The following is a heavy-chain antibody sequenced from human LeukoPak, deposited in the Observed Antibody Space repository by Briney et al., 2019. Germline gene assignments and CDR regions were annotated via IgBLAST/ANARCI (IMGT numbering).Heavy chain of an antibody. V-gene: IGHV3-30*18. Sequence: PGGSLRLLCAASGFPFSQYGTHWVRQAPGKGLEWVAAIAHDGSNKYYADSVKGRFTISRDNSKNTLYLEMNSLRAEDTALYYCAKVRFVVVTATYFDYWGAGTLCTVSS. CDR1: GFPFSQYG. CDR2: IAHDGSNK. CDR3: AKVRFVVVTATYFDY. D-gene: IGHD2-21*02. J-gene: IGHJ4*03.